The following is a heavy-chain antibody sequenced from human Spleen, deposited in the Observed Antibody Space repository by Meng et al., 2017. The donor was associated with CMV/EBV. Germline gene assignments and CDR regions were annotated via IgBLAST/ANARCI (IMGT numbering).Heavy chain of an antibody. CDR3: ARDGSIAAAGTSHY. J-gene: IGHJ4*02. D-gene: IGHD6-13*01. Sequence: ASVKVSCKASGYTFTAHYFHWVRQAPGQGLEWMGWIHPHRGDTNYAQQLQGRVTMTTDTPTSTAYMELRSLRSDDTAVYYCARDGSIAAAGTSHYWGQGTLVTVSS. CDR1: GYTFTAHY. V-gene: IGHV1-18*04. CDR2: IHPHRGDT.